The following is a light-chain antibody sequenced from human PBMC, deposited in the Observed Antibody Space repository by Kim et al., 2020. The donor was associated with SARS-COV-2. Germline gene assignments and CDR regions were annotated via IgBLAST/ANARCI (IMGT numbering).Light chain of an antibody. CDR2: GAS. CDR3: LQHNTYPIT. V-gene: IGKV1-17*01. Sequence: DIQMTQSPSSLSASVGDRVIITCWSSQDIRNDLGWYQQNPGGAPKRLIYGASSLQSGVPSRFSGSGSGTEFTLTISSLQPEDFATYFCLQHNTYPITFGQGTRLEIK. CDR1: QDIRND. J-gene: IGKJ5*01.